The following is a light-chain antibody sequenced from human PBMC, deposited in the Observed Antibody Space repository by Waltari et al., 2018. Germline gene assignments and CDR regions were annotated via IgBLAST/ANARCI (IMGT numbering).Light chain of an antibody. V-gene: IGKV3-15*01. J-gene: IGKJ1*01. Sequence: EIVMTQSPDILSVSPGERVTLSCRASQNIVTNLAWYQQKAGQPPRLLIYAGSTRASGTPVRFSGSGSRTEFTLTISSPQSEDAAVYYCQEFNNWPPWTFGQGTKVEI. CDR3: QEFNNWPPWT. CDR1: QNIVTN. CDR2: AGS.